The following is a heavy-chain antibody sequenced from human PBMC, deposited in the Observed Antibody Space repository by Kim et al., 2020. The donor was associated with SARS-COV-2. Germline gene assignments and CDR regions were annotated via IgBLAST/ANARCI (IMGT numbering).Heavy chain of an antibody. J-gene: IGHJ4*02. Sequence: SETLSLTCAVYGGSFSGYYWSWIRQPPGKGLEWIGEINHSGSTNYNPSLKSRVTISVDTSKNQFSLKLSSVTAADTAVYYCARVKGLGTSYSSSWYKILDYWGQGTLVTVSS. CDR1: GGSFSGYY. D-gene: IGHD6-13*01. CDR3: ARVKGLGTSYSSSWYKILDY. V-gene: IGHV4-34*01. CDR2: INHSGST.